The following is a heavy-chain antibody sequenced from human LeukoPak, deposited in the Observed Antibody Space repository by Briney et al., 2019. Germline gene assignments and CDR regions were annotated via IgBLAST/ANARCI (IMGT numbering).Heavy chain of an antibody. CDR3: ARGKYCGGNCYGGADY. CDR2: IQYSGNT. Sequence: SQTLSLTCTVSGDSFSSGIYYWSWIRQHPGKGLEWLGYIQYSGNTYYNPSLRSRVTMSGDTSKNQFSLKLSSVIAADTAVYYCARGKYCGGNCYGGADYWGQGTLVTVSS. D-gene: IGHD2-21*02. V-gene: IGHV4-31*03. J-gene: IGHJ4*02. CDR1: GDSFSSGIYY.